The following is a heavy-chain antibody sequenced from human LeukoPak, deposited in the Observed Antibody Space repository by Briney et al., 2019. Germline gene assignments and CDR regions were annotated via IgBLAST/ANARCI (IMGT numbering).Heavy chain of an antibody. CDR2: IIPILGIA. Sequence: SVKVSCKASGGTFNSYAISWVRQAPGQGLEWMGRIIPILGIANYAQKFQGRVTMTADKSTSTAYMELSSLKSEDTAVYYCATTGDSSGWYYFDYWGQGTLVTVSS. V-gene: IGHV1-69*04. J-gene: IGHJ4*02. CDR1: GGTFNSYA. D-gene: IGHD6-19*01. CDR3: ATTGDSSGWYYFDY.